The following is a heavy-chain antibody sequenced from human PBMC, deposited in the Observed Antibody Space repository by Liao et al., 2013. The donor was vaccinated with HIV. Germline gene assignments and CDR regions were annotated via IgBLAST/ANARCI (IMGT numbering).Heavy chain of an antibody. D-gene: IGHD3-10*01. Sequence: QVQLQQWGAGLLKPSETLSLTCAVYGGSFSGYYWSWIRQPPGKGLEWIGEINHSGNTDYNPSLKSRLTISLDTANNQFSLKLRSVTAADTAVYYCARVRRSGKHNWGQGILVTVSS. V-gene: IGHV4-34*01. CDR3: ARVRRSGKHN. CDR1: GGSFSGYY. J-gene: IGHJ4*02. CDR2: INHSGNT.